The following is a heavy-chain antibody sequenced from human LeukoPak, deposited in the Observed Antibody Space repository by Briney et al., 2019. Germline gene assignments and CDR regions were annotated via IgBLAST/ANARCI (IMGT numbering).Heavy chain of an antibody. CDR1: GYTFSSYG. CDR2: IIAYNGNT. CDR3: ARGGPTRGDIVVGFDP. J-gene: IGHJ5*02. V-gene: IGHV1-18*01. Sequence: ASVKVSCKASGYTFSSYGISWVRQAPGQGLEWVGWIIAYNGNTNYAQKLQGRVTMTTDTSTSTAYMELRSLRSDDTAVYYCARGGPTRGDIVVGFDPWGQGTLVTVSS. D-gene: IGHD2-15*01.